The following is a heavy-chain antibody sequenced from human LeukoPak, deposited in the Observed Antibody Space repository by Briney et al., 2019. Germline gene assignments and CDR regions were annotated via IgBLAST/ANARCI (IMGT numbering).Heavy chain of an antibody. V-gene: IGHV4-31*03. CDR2: IYYSGST. CDR3: ARGVTIPGVPDY. CDR1: GGSISSGGYY. Sequence: PSETLSLTCTVSGGSISSGGYYWSWIRQHPGKGLEWIGYIYYSGSTYYNPSIKSRVTISVDTSKNQFSLKLSSLTAADTAVYYCARGVTIPGVPDYWGQGTLVTVSS. J-gene: IGHJ4*02. D-gene: IGHD3-3*01.